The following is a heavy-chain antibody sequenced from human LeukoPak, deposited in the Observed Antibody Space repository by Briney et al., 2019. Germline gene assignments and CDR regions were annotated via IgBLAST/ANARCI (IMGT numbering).Heavy chain of an antibody. CDR2: IYYSGST. V-gene: IGHV4-59*01. J-gene: IGHJ4*02. Sequence: SETLSLTCTVSGGSFSSYYWSWIRQPPGKGLEWIGYIYYSGSTNYNPSLKSRVTISLDTSKNQFSLKLSSVTAADTAVYYCARVYQGATGRDYWGQGTLVTVSS. CDR3: ARVYQGATGRDY. D-gene: IGHD1-26*01. CDR1: GGSFSSYY.